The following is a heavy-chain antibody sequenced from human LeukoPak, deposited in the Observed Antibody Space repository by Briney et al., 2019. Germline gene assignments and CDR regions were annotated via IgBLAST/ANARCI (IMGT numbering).Heavy chain of an antibody. CDR3: AGIAARLPDY. CDR1: GGSISSSSYY. D-gene: IGHD6-6*01. CDR2: IYYSGST. Sequence: SETLSLTCTVSGGSISSSSYYWGWIRQPPGKGLEWIGSIYYSGSTYYNPSLKSRVTISVDTSKNQFSLKLSSVTAADTAVYYCAGIAARLPDYWGQGTLVTVSS. V-gene: IGHV4-39*01. J-gene: IGHJ4*02.